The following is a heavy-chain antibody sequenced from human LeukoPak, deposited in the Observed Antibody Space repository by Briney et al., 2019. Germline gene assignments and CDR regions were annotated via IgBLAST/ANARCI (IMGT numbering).Heavy chain of an antibody. CDR2: INPNSGGT. CDR1: GYTFTGYY. Sequence: GASVKVTRKASGYTFTGYYMHWVRQAPGQGLEWMGWINPNSGGTNYAQKFQGRVTMTRDTSISTAYMELSRLRSDDTAVYYCARVYSIRSFDYWGQGTLVTVSS. J-gene: IGHJ4*02. CDR3: ARVYSIRSFDY. V-gene: IGHV1-2*02. D-gene: IGHD2-15*01.